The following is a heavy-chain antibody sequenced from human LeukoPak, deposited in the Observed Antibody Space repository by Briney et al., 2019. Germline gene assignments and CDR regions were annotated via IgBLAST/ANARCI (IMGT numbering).Heavy chain of an antibody. V-gene: IGHV4-30-2*01. Sequence: SETLSLTCAVSGGSISSGGYSWSWIRQPPGKGLEWLGYIYHSGSTYYNPSLKSRVTISVDRSKNQFSLKLSSVTAADTAVYYCAREVAATPYYFDYWGQGTLVTVSS. D-gene: IGHD2-15*01. CDR1: GGSISSGGYS. J-gene: IGHJ4*02. CDR3: AREVAATPYYFDY. CDR2: IYHSGST.